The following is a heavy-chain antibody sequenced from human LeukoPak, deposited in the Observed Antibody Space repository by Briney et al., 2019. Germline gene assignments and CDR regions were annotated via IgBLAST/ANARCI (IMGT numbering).Heavy chain of an antibody. J-gene: IGHJ4*02. V-gene: IGHV1-8*01. Sequence: ASVKVSCKASGYTFTSYDINWVRQATGQGLEWMGWMNPNSGNTGYAQKFQGRVTMTRNTSISTAYMELSSLRSDDTAVYYCARQAYCSSTSCYQMDWGQGTLVTVSS. CDR1: GYTFTSYD. CDR2: MNPNSGNT. CDR3: ARQAYCSSTSCYQMD. D-gene: IGHD2-2*01.